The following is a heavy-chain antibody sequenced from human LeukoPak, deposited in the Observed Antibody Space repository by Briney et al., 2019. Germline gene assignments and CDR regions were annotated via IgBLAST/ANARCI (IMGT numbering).Heavy chain of an antibody. V-gene: IGHV5-51*01. J-gene: IGHJ4*02. D-gene: IGHD3-22*01. CDR1: GYRFTSYW. CDR3: ARTGGYYDSSGYLYFDY. Sequence: GESLKISCQGSGYRFTSYWIGWVRQMPGKGLEWMGIVYPGDSNTRYNPSSQGQVTISADKSISTAYLQWSSLKASDTAMYYCARTGGYYDSSGYLYFDYWGQGTLVTVSS. CDR2: VYPGDSNT.